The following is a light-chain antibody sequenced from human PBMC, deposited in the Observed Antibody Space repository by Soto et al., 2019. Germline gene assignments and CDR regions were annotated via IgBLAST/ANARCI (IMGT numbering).Light chain of an antibody. CDR3: SAYTNYKHVV. CDR1: TSDVGGFNS. CDR2: EVS. J-gene: IGLJ2*01. V-gene: IGLV2-14*01. Sequence: QSALTQPASVSGSPGQSITISCTGTTSDVGGFNSVSWYQLNPGKAPKLMVYEVSNRPSGVSNRFSGSKSGNTASLTISGLQAEDEADYYCSAYTNYKHVVFGGGTKLTVL.